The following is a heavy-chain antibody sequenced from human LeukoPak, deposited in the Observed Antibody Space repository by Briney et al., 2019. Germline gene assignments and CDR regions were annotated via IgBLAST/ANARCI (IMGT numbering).Heavy chain of an antibody. V-gene: IGHV3-33*03. Sequence: GKSLTLSCVASQFRFPFSHYGMHWVRQAPGRGLEWVAVIWSDGTNRYYADSVEGRFTISRDNSKNTVYLQMNSLRAEDTAVYFCAKDAQRGFDYSNSLEYWGQGTLVTVSS. CDR3: AKDAQRGFDYSNSLEY. J-gene: IGHJ4*02. D-gene: IGHD4-11*01. CDR2: IWSDGTNR. CDR1: QFRFPFSHYG.